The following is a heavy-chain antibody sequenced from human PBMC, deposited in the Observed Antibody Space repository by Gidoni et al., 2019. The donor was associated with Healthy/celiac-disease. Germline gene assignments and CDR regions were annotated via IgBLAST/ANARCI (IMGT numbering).Heavy chain of an antibody. CDR3: ARIGVVAEVGDWFDP. CDR1: GGSISRSSYY. V-gene: IGHV4-39*07. D-gene: IGHD2-15*01. Sequence: QLQLQEAGPGLVKPSETMSLTCTGSGGSISRSSYYWGWIRQPPGKGREWIGSIDYSGSTYYNPSLTRRVTISVDTSKNQFSLKLSSVTAADTAVYYCARIGVVAEVGDWFDPWGQGTLVTVSS. CDR2: IDYSGST. J-gene: IGHJ5*02.